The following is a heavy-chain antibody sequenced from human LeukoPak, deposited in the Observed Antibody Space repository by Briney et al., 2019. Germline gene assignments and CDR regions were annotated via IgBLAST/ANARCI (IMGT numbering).Heavy chain of an antibody. CDR1: GYRSTSYW. D-gene: IGHD3-22*01. J-gene: IGHJ3*02. V-gene: IGHV5-51*01. CDR2: IYPSDSDT. Sequence: GESLKISCKGSGYRSTSYWIGWVRQMPGKGLEWMGTIYPSDSDTRYSPSFQGQVSISADKSISAAYLQLSSLKASDTAMYYCARQGSTAYYDSSGLPYDAFDIWGQGTMITVSS. CDR3: ARQGSTAYYDSSGLPYDAFDI.